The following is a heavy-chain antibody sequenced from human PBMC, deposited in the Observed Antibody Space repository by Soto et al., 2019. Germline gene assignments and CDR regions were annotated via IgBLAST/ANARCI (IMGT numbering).Heavy chain of an antibody. CDR3: AKYVVEAVAGTWYFDL. CDR2: ISYDGSNK. D-gene: IGHD6-19*01. V-gene: IGHV3-30*18. Sequence: QVQLVESGGGVVQPGRSLRLSCAASGFNFSSYGMHWVRQAPGKGLEWVAVISYDGSNKYYADSVKGRFTISRDNSKNTLYLQMNSLRAEDTAVYYCAKYVVEAVAGTWYFDLWGRGTLVTVSS. CDR1: GFNFSSYG. J-gene: IGHJ2*01.